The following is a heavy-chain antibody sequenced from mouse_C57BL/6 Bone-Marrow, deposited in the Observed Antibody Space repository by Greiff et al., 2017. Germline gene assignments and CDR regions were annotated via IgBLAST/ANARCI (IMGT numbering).Heavy chain of an antibody. D-gene: IGHD2-1*01. Sequence: VQLQQSGPGLVKPSQSLSLTCSVTGYSITSGYYWNWIRQFPGNKLEWMGYISYDGSNNYNPSLKNRISITRDTSKNQFFLKLNSVTTEDTATYYCARDPGNYWYFDVGGRGTTVTVSS. CDR3: ARDPGNYWYFDV. J-gene: IGHJ1*03. CDR2: ISYDGSN. V-gene: IGHV3-6*01. CDR1: GYSITSGYY.